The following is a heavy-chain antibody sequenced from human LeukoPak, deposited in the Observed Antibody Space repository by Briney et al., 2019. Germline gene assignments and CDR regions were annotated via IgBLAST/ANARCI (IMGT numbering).Heavy chain of an antibody. CDR1: GFTFSSYA. CDR2: ISGSGGST. CDR3: VRSGGYCSGGSCYYYHGMDV. J-gene: IGHJ6*02. Sequence: GGSLRLSCEASGFTFSSYAMSWVRQAPGKGLEWVSAISGSGGSTYYADSVKGRFTISRDNSKNTLYLQMDSLRAEDTALYYCVRSGGYCSGGSCYYYHGMDVWGQGTTVTVSS. D-gene: IGHD2-15*01. V-gene: IGHV3-23*01.